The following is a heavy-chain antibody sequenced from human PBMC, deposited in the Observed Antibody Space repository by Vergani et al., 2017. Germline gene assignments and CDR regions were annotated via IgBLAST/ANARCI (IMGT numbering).Heavy chain of an antibody. CDR1: GYTFTSYG. D-gene: IGHD6-13*01. Sequence: QVQLVQSGAEVKKPGASVKVPCKASGYTFTSYGISWVRQAPGQGLEWMGWISAYNGNTNYAQKLQGRVTMTTDTSTSTAYMELRSLRSDDTAVYYCARDPRRIAAAGTNAFDIWGQGTMVTVSS. V-gene: IGHV1-18*01. CDR2: ISAYNGNT. J-gene: IGHJ3*02. CDR3: ARDPRRIAAAGTNAFDI.